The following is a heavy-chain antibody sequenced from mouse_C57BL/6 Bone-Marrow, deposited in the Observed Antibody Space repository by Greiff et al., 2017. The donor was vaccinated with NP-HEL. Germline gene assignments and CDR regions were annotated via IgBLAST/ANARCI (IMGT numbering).Heavy chain of an antibody. CDR1: GYTFTDYY. V-gene: IGHV1-26*01. CDR3: AREGGYYYGPHYYAMDY. CDR2: INPNNGGT. Sequence: EVQLQQSGPELVKPGASVKISCKASGYTFTDYYMNWVKQSHGKSLEWIGDINPNNGGTSYNQKFKGKATLTVDKSSSTAYMELRSLTSEDSAVYYCAREGGYYYGPHYYAMDYWGQGTSVTVSS. D-gene: IGHD1-1*01. J-gene: IGHJ4*01.